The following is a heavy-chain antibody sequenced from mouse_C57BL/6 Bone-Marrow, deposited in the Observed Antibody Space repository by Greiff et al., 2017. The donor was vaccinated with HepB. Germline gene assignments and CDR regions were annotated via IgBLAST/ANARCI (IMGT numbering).Heavy chain of an antibody. D-gene: IGHD1-1*01. Sequence: EVQVVESGPELVKPGASVKIPCKASGYTFTDYNMDWVKQSHGKSLEWIGDINPNNGGTIYNQKFKGKATLTVDKSSSTAYMELRSLTSEDTAVYYCALYGDAMDYWGQGTSVTVSS. V-gene: IGHV1-18*01. CDR2: INPNNGGT. CDR1: GYTFTDYN. J-gene: IGHJ4*01. CDR3: ALYGDAMDY.